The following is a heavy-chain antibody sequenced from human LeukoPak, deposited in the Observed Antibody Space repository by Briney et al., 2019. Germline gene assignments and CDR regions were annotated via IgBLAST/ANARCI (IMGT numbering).Heavy chain of an antibody. V-gene: IGHV1-2*06. CDR2: INPNSGGT. Sequence: GASVKVSCKASGYTFTGYYMHWVRQAPGQGFEWMGRINPNSGGTNYAQKFQGRVTMTRDTSISTAYMELSRLRSDDTAVYYCAKGGTAREYYFDYWGQGTLVTVSS. CDR1: GYTFTGYY. CDR3: AKGGTAREYYFDY. J-gene: IGHJ4*02. D-gene: IGHD6-6*01.